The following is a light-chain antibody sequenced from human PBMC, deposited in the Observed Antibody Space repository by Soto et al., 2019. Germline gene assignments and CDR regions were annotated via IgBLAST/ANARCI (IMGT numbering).Light chain of an antibody. J-gene: IGLJ2*01. CDR2: DVS. Sequence: QSVLTQPASVSGSPGQSITISCTGTSSDVGGYNYVSWYQQHPGKAPKLMIYDVSNRPSGVSNRFSVSKSGNTASLTISGLQAEDEADYYCNSYTSSRTVVFGGGTKLTVL. CDR3: NSYTSSRTVV. CDR1: SSDVGGYNY. V-gene: IGLV2-14*01.